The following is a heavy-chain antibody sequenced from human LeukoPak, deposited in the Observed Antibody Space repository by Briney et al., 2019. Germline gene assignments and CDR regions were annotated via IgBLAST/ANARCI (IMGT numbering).Heavy chain of an antibody. CDR1: GYTFTGYY. V-gene: IGHV1-2*06. J-gene: IGHJ4*02. CDR3: AIQNYYGSWSYDY. Sequence: ASVKVSCKASGYTFTGYYMHWVRQAPGQGLEWIGRINPNSGGTNYAQKFQGRVTMTRDTSISTAYMELSRLRSDDTAVYYCAIQNYYGSWSYDYWGQGTLVTVSS. D-gene: IGHD3-10*01. CDR2: INPNSGGT.